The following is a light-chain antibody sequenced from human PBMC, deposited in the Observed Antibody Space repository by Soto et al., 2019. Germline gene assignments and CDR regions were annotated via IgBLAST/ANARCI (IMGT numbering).Light chain of an antibody. CDR3: QQSYSTLIT. V-gene: IGKV1-39*01. J-gene: IGKJ5*01. CDR2: AAS. Sequence: EIQMTQSPSSLSASVGDRVTITCGASQSISSYLNWYQQKPGKAPKLLIYAASSLQSGVPSRFSGSGSGTDFTLTISSLQPEDFATYYCQQSYSTLITFGQGTLL. CDR1: QSISSY.